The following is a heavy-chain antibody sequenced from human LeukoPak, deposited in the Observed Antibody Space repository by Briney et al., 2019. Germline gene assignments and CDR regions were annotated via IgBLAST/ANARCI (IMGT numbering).Heavy chain of an antibody. Sequence: PSEILSLTCAVYGGSFSGYYWSWIRQPPGKGLEWIGEINHSGSTNYNPSLKSRVTISVDTSKNQFSLKLSSVTAADTAVYYCARGLYYYDSSGYSDDAFDIWGQGTMVTVSS. J-gene: IGHJ3*02. CDR1: GGSFSGYY. V-gene: IGHV4-34*01. CDR2: INHSGST. CDR3: ARGLYYYDSSGYSDDAFDI. D-gene: IGHD3-22*01.